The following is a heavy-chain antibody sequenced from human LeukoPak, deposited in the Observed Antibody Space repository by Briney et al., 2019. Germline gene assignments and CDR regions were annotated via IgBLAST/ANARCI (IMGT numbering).Heavy chain of an antibody. CDR2: IYTSGST. CDR1: RGSISSYY. V-gene: IGHV4-4*07. CDR3: ASAATPDILVVVASTLFDY. J-gene: IGHJ4*02. Sequence: SETLSPSCTVSRGSISSYYWSWIRQPAGKGLEWIGRIYTSGSTNYNPSLKSRVTMSVDTSKNQFSLKLSSVTAADTAVYYCASAATPDILVVVASTLFDYWGQGTLVTVSS. D-gene: IGHD2-15*01.